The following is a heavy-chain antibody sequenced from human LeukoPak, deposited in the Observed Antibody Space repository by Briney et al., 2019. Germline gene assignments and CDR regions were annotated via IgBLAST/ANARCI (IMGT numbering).Heavy chain of an antibody. CDR1: GYTFTGYC. V-gene: IGHV1-2*02. D-gene: IGHD6-13*01. CDR3: ARGTYSSSWYVLDY. Sequence: ASVKVSCKASGYTFTGYCMHWVRQAPGQGLEWMGWINPKSGGTNYAQKFQGRVTMTRDTSISTTYMELSRLRSDDTAVYYCARGTYSSSWYVLDYWGQGTLVTVSS. J-gene: IGHJ4*02. CDR2: INPKSGGT.